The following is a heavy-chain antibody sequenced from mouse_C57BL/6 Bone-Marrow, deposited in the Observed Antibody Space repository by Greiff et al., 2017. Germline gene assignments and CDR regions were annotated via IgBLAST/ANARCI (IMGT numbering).Heavy chain of an antibody. CDR1: GYAFTNYL. J-gene: IGHJ4*01. V-gene: IGHV1-54*01. Sequence: VQLQQSGAELVRPGTSVTVSCKASGYAFTNYLIEWVKQRPGQGLEWIGVINPGSGGTNYNETFKGKATLTADKSSSTAYMQLSSLTSEDSAVYCCARKDDAMDYWGQGTSVTVSS. CDR3: ARKDDAMDY. CDR2: INPGSGGT.